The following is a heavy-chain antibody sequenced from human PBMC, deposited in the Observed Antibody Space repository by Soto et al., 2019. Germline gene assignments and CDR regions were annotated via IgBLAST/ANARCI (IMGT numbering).Heavy chain of an antibody. Sequence: QVQLVQSGAEVKMPGASVKVSCKASGYTFTNYGFSWVRQAPGQGLQWVGWISAYNGDTNYAQRFQGRVTLTTDTSTGTAYMELRSLRSDDTAVYYCARDPPKSYGSGKGDYWGQGTPVTVSS. CDR2: ISAYNGDT. J-gene: IGHJ4*02. CDR3: ARDPPKSYGSGKGDY. CDR1: GYTFTNYG. V-gene: IGHV1-18*01. D-gene: IGHD3-10*01.